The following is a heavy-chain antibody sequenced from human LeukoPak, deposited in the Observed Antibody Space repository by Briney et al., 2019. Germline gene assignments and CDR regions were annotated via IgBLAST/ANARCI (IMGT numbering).Heavy chain of an antibody. CDR2: ISNSGDRT. J-gene: IGHJ3*02. D-gene: IGHD4-11*01. CDR1: GFTFSSYS. V-gene: IGHV3-48*01. Sequence: GGSLRLSCAASGFTFSSYSVNWVRQAPGKGLEWVSYISNSGDRTEYVDAVKGRFTISRDNAKNTLYLQMNSLRVEDAAVYYCANEYSKGDIWGQGTMVTVSS. CDR3: ANEYSKGDI.